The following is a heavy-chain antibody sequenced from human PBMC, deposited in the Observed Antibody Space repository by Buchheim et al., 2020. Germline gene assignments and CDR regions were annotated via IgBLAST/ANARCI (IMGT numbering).Heavy chain of an antibody. CDR1: GFTFSSYW. CDR3: AKNSGSYLVGADNY. J-gene: IGHJ4*02. CDR2: IKQDGSEK. V-gene: IGHV3-7*01. D-gene: IGHD5-18*01. Sequence: EVQLVESGGGLVQPGGSLRLSCAASGFTFSSYWMSWVRQAPGKGLEWVANIKQDGSEKYYVDSVKGRFTISRDNAKNSLYLQMNRLIAEDTAVYYVAKNSGSYLVGADNYWGQGTL.